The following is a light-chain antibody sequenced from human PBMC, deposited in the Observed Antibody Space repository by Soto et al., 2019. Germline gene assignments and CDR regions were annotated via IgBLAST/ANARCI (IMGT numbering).Light chain of an antibody. V-gene: IGLV2-8*01. Sequence: QSVLTQPPSASGSPGQSVTISCNGTKHDIGVYDLASWYTHRPGKATRLMIYAVVQRPSGVRDRFSGAMSVNTASLIVSGLEAADEADHFCKSDAGSNTYVVGSGTRVTVL. CDR3: KSDAGSNTYV. J-gene: IGLJ1*01. CDR2: AVV. CDR1: KHDIGVYDL.